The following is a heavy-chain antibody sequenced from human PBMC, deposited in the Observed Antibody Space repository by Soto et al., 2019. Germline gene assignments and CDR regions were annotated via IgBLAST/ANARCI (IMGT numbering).Heavy chain of an antibody. D-gene: IGHD5-18*01. J-gene: IGHJ1*01. CDR1: GGSISSYY. CDR3: AGSRYSYGDPYFQH. V-gene: IGHV4-59*01. Sequence: SETLSLTCTVSGGSISSYYWSWIRQPPGKGLEWIGYIYYSGSTNYNPSLKSRVTISVDTSKNQFSLKLSSVTAADTAVYYCAGSRYSYGDPYFQHWGQGTLVTVSS. CDR2: IYYSGST.